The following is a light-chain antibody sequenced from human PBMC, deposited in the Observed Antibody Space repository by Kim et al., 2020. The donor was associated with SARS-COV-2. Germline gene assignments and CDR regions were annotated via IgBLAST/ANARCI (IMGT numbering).Light chain of an antibody. CDR2: VAS. Sequence: EIVMTQSPATLSVSLGETVTLSCRASQSVSKYVAWYQQKVGQAPRLLIHVASSRAADVAARFSGSGSGTDFTLTINSLQSEDVAVYYCQQYNDRPHTFGQGTKLEI. V-gene: IGKV3-15*01. J-gene: IGKJ2*01. CDR3: QQYNDRPHT. CDR1: QSVSKY.